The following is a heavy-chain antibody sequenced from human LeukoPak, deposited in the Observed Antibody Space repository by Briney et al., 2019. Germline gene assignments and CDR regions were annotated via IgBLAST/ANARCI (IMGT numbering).Heavy chain of an antibody. V-gene: IGHV4-59*01. Sequence: SETLSLTCTVSGGSISSYYWSWIRQPPGKGLEGIGYIYYSGSTNYDPSLKSRVTISVDTSKNQFSLKLSSVTAADPAVYYCARSGIAAAGSLDYWGQGTLVTVSS. CDR2: IYYSGST. CDR3: ARSGIAAAGSLDY. D-gene: IGHD6-13*01. CDR1: GGSISSYY. J-gene: IGHJ4*02.